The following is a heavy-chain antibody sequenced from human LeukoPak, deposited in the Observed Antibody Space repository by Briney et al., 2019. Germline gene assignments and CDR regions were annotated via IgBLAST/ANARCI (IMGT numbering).Heavy chain of an antibody. Sequence: PGGSLRLSCAASGFTFSSYAMTWVRQAPGKGLEWVSSISGSGGSTFYADSVKGRFTFSRDNSKSTLYLQMNSLRAEDTAVYYCAKDPLAAAGYYFDSWGQGTLVTVSS. V-gene: IGHV3-23*01. CDR1: GFTFSSYA. CDR2: ISGSGGST. CDR3: AKDPLAAAGYYFDS. J-gene: IGHJ4*02. D-gene: IGHD6-13*01.